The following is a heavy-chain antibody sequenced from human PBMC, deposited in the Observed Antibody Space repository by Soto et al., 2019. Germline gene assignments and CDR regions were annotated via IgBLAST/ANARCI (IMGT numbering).Heavy chain of an antibody. CDR2: INEDGTDK. Sequence: EVELVESGGGLVQPGGSLRLSCAASGFTFSKYWMSWVRQAPGKGLEWVANINEDGTDKYYLESVKGRFTISRDNVENSVHLLINSLRVEGTAVFYCVRGDALDFWGQGTMVTVSS. V-gene: IGHV3-7*04. J-gene: IGHJ3*01. CDR1: GFTFSKYW. CDR3: VRGDALDF.